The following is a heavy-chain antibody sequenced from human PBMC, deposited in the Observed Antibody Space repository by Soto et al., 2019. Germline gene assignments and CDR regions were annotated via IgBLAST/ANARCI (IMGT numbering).Heavy chain of an antibody. J-gene: IGHJ6*02. CDR2: INPSGGST. Sequence: ASVKVSCKASGYTFTSYYMHWVRQAPGQGLEWMGIINPSGGSTSYAQKFQGRVTMTRDTSTSTVYMELSSLRSEDTAVYYCARVKSDDVLRFLGHYGMDVWGQGTTVTVSS. CDR1: GYTFTSYY. V-gene: IGHV1-46*01. CDR3: ARVKSDDVLRFLGHYGMDV. D-gene: IGHD3-3*01.